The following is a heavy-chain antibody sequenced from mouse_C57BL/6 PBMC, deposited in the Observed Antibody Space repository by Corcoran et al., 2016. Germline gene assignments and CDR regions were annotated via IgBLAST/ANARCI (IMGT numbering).Heavy chain of an antibody. CDR1: GYTFTTYG. D-gene: IGHD2-5*01. CDR2: INTYSGVP. V-gene: IGHV9-3*01. Sequence: QIQLVHSGPELKKPGETVKISCKGSGYTFTTYGMTWVKQAPGKGLKWMGWINTYSGVPTHADDFKGRFAFSLETSASTAYLQINNLKNEDTATYFCVRDSNWYFDVWGTGTTVTVSS. CDR3: VRDSNWYFDV. J-gene: IGHJ1*03.